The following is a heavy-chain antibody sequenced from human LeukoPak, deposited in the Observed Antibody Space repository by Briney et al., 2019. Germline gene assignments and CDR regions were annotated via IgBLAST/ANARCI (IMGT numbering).Heavy chain of an antibody. J-gene: IGHJ5*02. V-gene: IGHV3-74*01. CDR2: ISADGRVT. CDR3: ATAGGDGSRMGFDP. D-gene: IGHD2-15*01. Sequence: GSLRLSFADSGFTFSRYWMHWVRQTPGKGLVWVSCISADGRVTRYADSVKRRFTISRDNPKSTLYLQMHSLRAEDTAVYYCATAGGDGSRMGFDPWGQGTLVTVSS. CDR1: GFTFSRYW.